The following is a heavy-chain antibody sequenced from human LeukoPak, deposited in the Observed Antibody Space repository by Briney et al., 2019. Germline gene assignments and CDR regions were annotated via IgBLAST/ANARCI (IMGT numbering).Heavy chain of an antibody. D-gene: IGHD5-18*01. CDR2: IYYSGST. Sequence: SETLSLTCTVSGGSISSYYWSWIRQPPGKGLEWIGYIYYSGSTNYNPSLKSRVTISVDTSKNQFSLRLSSVTAADTAVYYCARTTEGGYTYGYFYYYYMDVWGKGTTVTISS. CDR3: ARTTEGGYTYGYFYYYYMDV. CDR1: GGSISSYY. V-gene: IGHV4-59*01. J-gene: IGHJ6*03.